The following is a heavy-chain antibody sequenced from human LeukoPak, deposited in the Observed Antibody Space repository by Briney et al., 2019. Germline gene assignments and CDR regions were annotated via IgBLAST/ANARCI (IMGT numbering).Heavy chain of an antibody. V-gene: IGHV5-51*01. Sequence: GESLKISCKGSGYSFTSYWIGWVRQMPGKGLEWMGIIYPGASDTRYSPSFQGQVTISADKSISTAYLQWSSLKASDTAMYYCAREGGPELWFGELLFRGPFDYWGQGTLVTVSS. CDR3: AREGGPELWFGELLFRGPFDY. CDR2: IYPGASDT. J-gene: IGHJ4*02. D-gene: IGHD3-10*01. CDR1: GYSFTSYW.